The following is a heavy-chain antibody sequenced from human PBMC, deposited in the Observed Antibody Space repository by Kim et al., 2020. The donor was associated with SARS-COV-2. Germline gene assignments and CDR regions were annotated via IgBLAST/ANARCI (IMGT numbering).Heavy chain of an antibody. CDR1: GFTFSSYA. D-gene: IGHD2-8*01. V-gene: IGHV3-23*03. Sequence: GGSLRLSCAASGFTFSSYAMTWVRQAPGKGLEWVSVIYSGRSSTYYTESVKGRFTISRDNSKNTLYLQMNSLRADDTAVYYCATSTAINGHVLFDYWGQGTLVTVSS. CDR2: IYSGRSST. J-gene: IGHJ4*02. CDR3: ATSTAINGHVLFDY.